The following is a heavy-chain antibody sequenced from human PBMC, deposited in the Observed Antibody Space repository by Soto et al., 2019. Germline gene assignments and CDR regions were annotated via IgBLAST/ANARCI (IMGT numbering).Heavy chain of an antibody. D-gene: IGHD1-26*01. J-gene: IGHJ4*02. V-gene: IGHV4-34*01. CDR3: ARPGAGDRDY. Sequence: SETLSLTCAVYGGSFSGYYWSWIRQPPGKGLEWIGEINHSGSTNYNPSLKSRVTISVDTSKNQFSLKLSSVTAADTAVYYCARPGAGDRDYWGQGTLVTVSS. CDR1: GGSFSGYY. CDR2: INHSGST.